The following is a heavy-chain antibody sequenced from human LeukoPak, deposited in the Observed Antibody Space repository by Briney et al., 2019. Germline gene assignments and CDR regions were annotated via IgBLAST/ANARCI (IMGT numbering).Heavy chain of an antibody. CDR2: IYYTGST. V-gene: IGHV4-39*07. D-gene: IGHD3-22*01. CDR3: AREDSSGYLGY. CDR1: GGSISSSSYY. J-gene: IGHJ4*02. Sequence: SETLSLTCTVSGGSISSSSYYWGWIRQPPGKGLEWIGRIYYTGSTYYNPSLKSRVTISVDTSKNQFSLKLISLTAADTAVYYCAREDSSGYLGYWGQGTLVTVSS.